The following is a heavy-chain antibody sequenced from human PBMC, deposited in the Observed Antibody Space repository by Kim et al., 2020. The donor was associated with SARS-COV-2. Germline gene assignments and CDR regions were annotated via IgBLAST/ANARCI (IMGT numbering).Heavy chain of an antibody. J-gene: IGHJ6*02. D-gene: IGHD3-3*01. CDR3: ARDLDGITFFGVVSNYYYYYAMDV. Sequence: GGSLRLSCAASGFTFSSYGMHWVRQAPGKGLEWVAVIWYDGSNKYYADSVKGRFTISRDNSKNTLYLQMNSLRAEDTAVYYCARDLDGITFFGVVSNYYYYYAMDVWGQGTTVTVSS. CDR2: IWYDGSNK. CDR1: GFTFSSYG. V-gene: IGHV3-33*01.